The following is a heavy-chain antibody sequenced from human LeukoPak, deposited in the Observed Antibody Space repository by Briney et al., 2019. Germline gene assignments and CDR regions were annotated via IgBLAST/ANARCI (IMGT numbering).Heavy chain of an antibody. CDR1: GFTFSSYG. V-gene: IGHV3-30*03. CDR2: ISYDGSNK. D-gene: IGHD3-10*01. Sequence: GGSLRLSCAASGFTFSSYGMHGVRQAPGKGLEWVAVISYDGSNKYYADSVKGRFTISRDNSKNTLYLQMNSRRAEDTAVYYCARDEFRGWGQGTLVTGSS. CDR3: ARDEFRG. J-gene: IGHJ4*02.